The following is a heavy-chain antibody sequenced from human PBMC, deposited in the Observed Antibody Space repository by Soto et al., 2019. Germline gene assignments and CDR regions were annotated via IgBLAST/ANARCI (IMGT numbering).Heavy chain of an antibody. Sequence: QLQLQESGPGLVKPSETQSLTCTVSGGSNSSNSYYWAWIRQPPGKGLEWIGSGYHGGNTYYNPSHKSRVTISVDTSTNQFSLKLNSVTAADTAVYHCARHLSGYGYLYFEYWGQGILVTVSS. CDR1: GGSNSSNSYY. CDR3: ARHLSGYGYLYFEY. J-gene: IGHJ4*02. CDR2: GYHGGNT. D-gene: IGHD5-18*01. V-gene: IGHV4-39*01.